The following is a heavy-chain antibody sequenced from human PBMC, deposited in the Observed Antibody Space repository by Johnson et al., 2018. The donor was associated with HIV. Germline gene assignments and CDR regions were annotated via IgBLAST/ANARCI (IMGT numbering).Heavy chain of an antibody. J-gene: IGHJ3*02. Sequence: VQLVESGGGVVQPGRSLRLSCAASGFTFSSYAMSWVRQAPGKGLEWVSYISSSGSTIYYADSVKGRFTISRDNAKNSLYLQMNSLRVDDTAVYYCAKVKSWGLDAFDIWGQGTMVTVSS. CDR3: AKVKSWGLDAFDI. D-gene: IGHD7-27*01. CDR2: ISSSGSTI. CDR1: GFTFSSYA. V-gene: IGHV3-48*04.